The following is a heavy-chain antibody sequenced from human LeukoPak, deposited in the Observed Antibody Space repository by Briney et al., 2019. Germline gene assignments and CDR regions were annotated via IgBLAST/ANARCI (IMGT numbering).Heavy chain of an antibody. V-gene: IGHV4-59*01. CDR2: IYYSGST. J-gene: IGHJ4*02. CDR3: ARADYYDSSGYYGGGVSFDY. Sequence: PSETLSLTCTVSGGSISSYYWSWIRQPPGKGLEWVGYIYYSGSTNYNPSLKSRVTISVDTSKNQFSLKLSSVTAADTAVYYCARADYYDSSGYYGGGVSFDYWGQGTLVTVSS. CDR1: GGSISSYY. D-gene: IGHD3-22*01.